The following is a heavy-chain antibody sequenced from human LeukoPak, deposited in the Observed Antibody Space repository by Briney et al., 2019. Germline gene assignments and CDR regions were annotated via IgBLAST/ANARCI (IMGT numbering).Heavy chain of an antibody. J-gene: IGHJ4*02. CDR1: GFTFNNYW. V-gene: IGHV3-7*01. Sequence: GGSLRLSCAASGFTFNNYWMSWVRQAPGKGLEWVANIKEDGSEKYYVDSVKGRFTLSRDNAKNSLYLQMNSLRAEDTAVYYCARDLGGSDWYGGYFDYWGQGTLVTVSS. D-gene: IGHD6-13*01. CDR2: IKEDGSEK. CDR3: ARDLGGSDWYGGYFDY.